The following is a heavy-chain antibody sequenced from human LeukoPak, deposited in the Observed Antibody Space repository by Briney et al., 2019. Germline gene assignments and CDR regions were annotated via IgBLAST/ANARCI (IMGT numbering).Heavy chain of an antibody. D-gene: IGHD4-17*01. Sequence: GGSLRLSCAASGFTFSRYDMHWVRQAAGKGLEWVSAITIAGDTYYPGSVKGRFTISRENAKNSLYLQMNSLRAGDTAVYYCARTTVTTGPYWYFDLWGRGPLVTVSS. CDR3: ARTTVTTGPYWYFDL. CDR2: ITIAGDT. CDR1: GFTFSRYD. J-gene: IGHJ2*01. V-gene: IGHV3-13*01.